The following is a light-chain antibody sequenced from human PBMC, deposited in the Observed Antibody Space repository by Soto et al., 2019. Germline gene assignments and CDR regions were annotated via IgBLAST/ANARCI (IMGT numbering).Light chain of an antibody. CDR3: QQRYTWPQT. J-gene: IGKJ1*01. CDR1: QSVSRT. V-gene: IGKV3-11*01. Sequence: EVVLTQSPATLSLSPGERANLSCRTIQSVSRTLAWYQQKSGQAPRLLIYDAANRATCIPTRFSGSGSGTDFTLTISSLEPEEFAVYYCQQRYTWPQTFGQGTKVEIK. CDR2: DAA.